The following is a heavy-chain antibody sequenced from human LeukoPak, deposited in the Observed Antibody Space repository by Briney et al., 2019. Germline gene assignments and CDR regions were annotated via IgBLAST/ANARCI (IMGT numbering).Heavy chain of an antibody. Sequence: GGSLRLSCAASGFTFDSYSMNWVHQAPGKGLEWVSYISSSSNIIYYADSVKGRFTTSRDNAKNSLFLQMNSLRVEDTAVYYCAKDLLEWPRGYWGQGTLVTVSS. J-gene: IGHJ4*02. CDR1: GFTFDSYS. CDR3: AKDLLEWPRGY. V-gene: IGHV3-48*04. CDR2: ISSSSNII. D-gene: IGHD1-26*01.